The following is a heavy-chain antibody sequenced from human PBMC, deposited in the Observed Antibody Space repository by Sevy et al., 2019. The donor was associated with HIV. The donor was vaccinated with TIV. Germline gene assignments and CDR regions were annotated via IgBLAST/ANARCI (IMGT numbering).Heavy chain of an antibody. D-gene: IGHD3-10*01. CDR3: ARSVYGSGTYLNDY. Sequence: ASVKVSCKASGYCFTGYYVHWVRQAPGQGLEWMGWINPNGGGTNIGQKFHGRVTMSRDTSITTAYMELTRLRSNDTGVYFCARSVYGSGTYLNDYWGQGTLVTVSS. J-gene: IGHJ4*02. V-gene: IGHV1-2*02. CDR2: INPNGGGT. CDR1: GYCFTGYY.